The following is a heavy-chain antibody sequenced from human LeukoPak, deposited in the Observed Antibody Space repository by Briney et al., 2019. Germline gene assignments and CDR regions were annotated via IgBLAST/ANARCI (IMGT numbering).Heavy chain of an antibody. Sequence: PPGGSLRLSCAASGFTFSSYAMSWVRQAPGKGLEWVSAISGSGGSTYYADSVKGRFTISRDNSKNTLYLQMNSLRAEDTAVYYCAKDFMYASGSSSFDYWGQGTLVTVSS. V-gene: IGHV3-23*01. CDR3: AKDFMYASGSSSFDY. CDR1: GFTFSSYA. J-gene: IGHJ4*02. CDR2: ISGSGGST. D-gene: IGHD3-10*01.